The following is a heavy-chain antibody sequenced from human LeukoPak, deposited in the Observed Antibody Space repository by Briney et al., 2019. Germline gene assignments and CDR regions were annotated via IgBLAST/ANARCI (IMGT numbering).Heavy chain of an antibody. CDR3: ARDVLPVGGQIGPQYYMDV. D-gene: IGHD2-15*01. Sequence: GGTLRHSSAASGFTVNNNYMSRLRPAPGRGREWVSVTYDGGARDYAESVKGRFTGSKDSSKDTLYLQISSLRADDTAVYYLARDVLPVGGQIGPQYYMDVWGKGTTVTVSS. V-gene: IGHV3-53*01. J-gene: IGHJ6*03. CDR1: GFTVNNNY. CDR2: TYDGGAR.